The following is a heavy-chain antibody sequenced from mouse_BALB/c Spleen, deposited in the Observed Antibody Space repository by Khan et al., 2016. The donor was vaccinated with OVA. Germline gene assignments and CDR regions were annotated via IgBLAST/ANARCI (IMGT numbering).Heavy chain of an antibody. V-gene: IGHV1-77*01. J-gene: IGHJ3*01. CDR3: ARRCEWAWFAY. Sequence: VQLQESGPELVKPGASVKMSCKASGYTFTDYVITWVKQRTGQGLEWIGEIYPGSGSAYYNEKFKDKATLTADKSSDTAYMQLSSLTSEDSAVSCCARRCEWAWFAYCGQGTLVTASA. CDR1: GYTFTDYV. D-gene: IGHD1-3*01. CDR2: IYPGSGSA.